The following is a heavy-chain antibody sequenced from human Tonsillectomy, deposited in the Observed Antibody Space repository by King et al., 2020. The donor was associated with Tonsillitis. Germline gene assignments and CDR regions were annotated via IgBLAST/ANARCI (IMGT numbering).Heavy chain of an antibody. Sequence: VQLVESGGGLVQPGRSLRLSCAASGFTFDEYAMHWVRQAPGKGLEWVSGISWNSGGVDDEESVKGRFTISRDNAKNFWYLQMNSLRAEDTALYFCAKDRGQDDTSWYAFDIWGQGTVVTVSS. CDR2: ISWNSGGV. CDR1: GFTFDEYA. CDR3: AKDRGQDDTSWYAFDI. D-gene: IGHD6-13*01. V-gene: IGHV3-9*01. J-gene: IGHJ3*02.